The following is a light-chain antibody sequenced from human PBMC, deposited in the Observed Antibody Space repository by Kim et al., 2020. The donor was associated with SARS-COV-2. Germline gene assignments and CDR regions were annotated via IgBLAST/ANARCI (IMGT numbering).Light chain of an antibody. CDR2: MAY. CDR1: QGNSNY. Sequence: GCVGTRVTITCLASQGNSNYLALYQQKPGKVPYLLIYMAYTLQSGVPSRFSGSGSRTDFTLTISSLQPEGVATYYCQKYSSGPPTFGGGTKVEIK. CDR3: QKYSSGPPT. J-gene: IGKJ4*01. V-gene: IGKV1-27*01.